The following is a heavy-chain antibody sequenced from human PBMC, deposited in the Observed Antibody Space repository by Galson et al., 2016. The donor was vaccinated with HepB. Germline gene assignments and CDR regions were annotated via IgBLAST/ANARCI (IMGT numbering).Heavy chain of an antibody. V-gene: IGHV1-69*01. CDR2: IIPIFGTT. D-gene: IGHD6-13*01. CDR1: GGTFSTYG. Sequence: SCKASGGTFSTYGVSWVRQAAGQGLEWMGGIIPIFGTTNYAQKFQGRVTISADESTSTAYMELTSLRSDDTAVYYCARDREQQLGNWFDPWGQGTLVAVSS. J-gene: IGHJ5*02. CDR3: ARDREQQLGNWFDP.